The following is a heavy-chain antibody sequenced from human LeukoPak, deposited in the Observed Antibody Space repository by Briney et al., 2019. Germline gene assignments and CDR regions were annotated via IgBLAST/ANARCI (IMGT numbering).Heavy chain of an antibody. Sequence: SETLSLTCTVSGGSISSFYWSWIRQPPGKGLEWIGYIYSSGSTKYNPSLKSRVTMSVDTSKNQFSLKLSSVTAADTAVYFCAREGTTGWAFWGQGTLVTVSS. CDR2: IYSSGST. CDR3: AREGTTGWAF. CDR1: GGSISSFY. D-gene: IGHD1-1*01. J-gene: IGHJ4*02. V-gene: IGHV4-59*01.